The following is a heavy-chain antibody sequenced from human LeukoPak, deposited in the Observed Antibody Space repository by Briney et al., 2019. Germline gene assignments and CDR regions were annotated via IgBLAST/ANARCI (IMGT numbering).Heavy chain of an antibody. CDR2: ISGSGGGT. D-gene: IGHD3-10*01. Sequence: GGSLRLSCAASGFTFSNYAMSWVRQAPGKGLEGVSAISGSGGGTYYADSVKGRITIARDNSKNTLYLQMTTLRAGDTAVFYCANDSGDSGNFLGLFDHWGQGSLVTVSS. CDR3: ANDSGDSGNFLGLFDH. CDR1: GFTFSNYA. V-gene: IGHV3-23*01. J-gene: IGHJ5*02.